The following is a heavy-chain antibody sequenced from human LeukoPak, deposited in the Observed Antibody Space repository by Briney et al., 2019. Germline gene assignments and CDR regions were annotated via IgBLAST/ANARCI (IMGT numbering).Heavy chain of an antibody. CDR2: ISGSGGST. D-gene: IGHD2-2*01. V-gene: IGHV3-23*01. J-gene: IGHJ4*02. CDR3: AKDLLGYCSSTSCYPY. Sequence: PGGSLRLSCAASGFTFSSYAMSWVRQAPGKGLEWVSAISGSGGSTYYADSVKGRFTISRDNSKNTLYLQMNSLRAEDTAVYYCAKDLLGYCSSTSCYPYWGQGTLVTVSS. CDR1: GFTFSSYA.